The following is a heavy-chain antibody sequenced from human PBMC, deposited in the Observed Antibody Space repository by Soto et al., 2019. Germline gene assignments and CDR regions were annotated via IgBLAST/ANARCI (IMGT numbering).Heavy chain of an antibody. J-gene: IGHJ6*02. CDR1: GYTFTSYG. CDR2: ISAYNGNT. D-gene: IGHD1-1*01. V-gene: IGHV1-18*01. CDR3: ARLTALNGWNRPHYYYGMDV. Sequence: QVQLVQSGAEVKKPGASVKVSCKASGYTFTSYGISWVRQAPGQGLEWMGWISAYNGNTNYAQKLQGRVTMTTDTSKSTAYMELRSLISDDTAVYYCARLTALNGWNRPHYYYGMDVWGQGTTVTVSS.